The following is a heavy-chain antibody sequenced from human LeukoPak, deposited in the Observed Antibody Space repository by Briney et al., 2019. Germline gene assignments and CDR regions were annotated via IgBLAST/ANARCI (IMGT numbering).Heavy chain of an antibody. CDR3: ARSNYVWGSYRPRQSDAFDI. CDR2: INHSGST. D-gene: IGHD3-16*02. V-gene: IGHV4-34*01. Sequence: SETLSLTCAVYGGSFSGYYWSWIRQPPGKGLEWIGEINHSGSTNYNPSLKSRVTMSVDTSKNQFSLKLSSVTAADTAVYYCARSNYVWGSYRPRQSDAFDIRGQGTMVTASS. CDR1: GGSFSGYY. J-gene: IGHJ3*02.